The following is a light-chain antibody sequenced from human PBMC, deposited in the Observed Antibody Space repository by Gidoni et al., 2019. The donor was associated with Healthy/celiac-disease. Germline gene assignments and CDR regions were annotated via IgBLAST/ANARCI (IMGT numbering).Light chain of an antibody. J-gene: IGKJ4*01. V-gene: IGKV3-11*01. CDR3: QQRSNWPFELT. Sequence: IVLTQSPATLSLSPGDRATLSCRASQSVSSYLAWYQQKPGQAPRLLLYDAANRATGIPARFSGSGSGTDFTLTISSLEPEDFAVYYCQQRSNWPFELTFXGXTKVEIK. CDR1: QSVSSY. CDR2: DAA.